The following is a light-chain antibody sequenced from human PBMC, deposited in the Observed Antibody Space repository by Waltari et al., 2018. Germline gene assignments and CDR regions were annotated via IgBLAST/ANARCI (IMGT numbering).Light chain of an antibody. V-gene: IGKV1-33*01. CDR2: DAY. Sequence: DIQMTQSPSSLSASVGDRVTITCQASQDISNYLNWYQQKAGNAPKLLIYDAYNLETGVPSRFSGGGSGTHFTFTISSLQPEDIATYYCQHYDNLPPPSYTFGQGTKLEIK. CDR1: QDISNY. J-gene: IGKJ2*01. CDR3: QHYDNLPPPSYT.